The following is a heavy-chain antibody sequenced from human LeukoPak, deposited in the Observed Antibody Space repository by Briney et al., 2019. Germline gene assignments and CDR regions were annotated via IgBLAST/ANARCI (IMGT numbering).Heavy chain of an antibody. CDR3: AKDLRFLEWLLDY. D-gene: IGHD3-3*01. CDR1: GFTFSSYG. Sequence: GRSLRLSCAASGFTFSSYGMHWVRQAPGKGLEWVAVISYDGSNKYYADSVKGRFTISRDNSKNTLYLQMNSLRAEDTAVYYCAKDLRFLEWLLDYWGQGTLVTVSS. J-gene: IGHJ4*02. V-gene: IGHV3-30*18. CDR2: ISYDGSNK.